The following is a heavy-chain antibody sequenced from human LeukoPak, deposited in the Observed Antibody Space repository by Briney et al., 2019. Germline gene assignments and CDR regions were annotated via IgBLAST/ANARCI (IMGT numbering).Heavy chain of an antibody. V-gene: IGHV1-69*13. D-gene: IGHD5-18*01. CDR2: IIPIFGTA. J-gene: IGHJ4*02. Sequence: ASVKVSCKASGGTFSSYAISWVRQAPGQGLELMGGIIPIFGTANYAQKFQGRVTITADESTSTAYMELSSLRSEDTAVYYCARGGVYSYGLGRPHHDYWGQGTLVTVSS. CDR3: ARGGVYSYGLGRPHHDY. CDR1: GGTFSSYA.